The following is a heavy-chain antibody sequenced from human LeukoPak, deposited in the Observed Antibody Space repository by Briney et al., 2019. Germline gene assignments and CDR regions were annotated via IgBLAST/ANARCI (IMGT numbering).Heavy chain of an antibody. CDR3: ARGTVTHRYYFDY. D-gene: IGHD2-21*02. J-gene: IGHJ4*02. CDR1: GGSISSSTYY. CDR2: IYYSGTT. Sequence: SETLSLTCTVSGGSISSSTYYWGWIRQPPGKGLEWIGTIYYSGTTYYNPSLKSRVTISVDTSKNQLSLKLSSVTAADTAVYYCARGTVTHRYYFDYWGQGTLVTVSS. V-gene: IGHV4-39*01.